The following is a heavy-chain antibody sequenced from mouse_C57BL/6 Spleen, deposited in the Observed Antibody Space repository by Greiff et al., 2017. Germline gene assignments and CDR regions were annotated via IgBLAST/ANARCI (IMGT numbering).Heavy chain of an antibody. J-gene: IGHJ2*01. Sequence: QVQLKQSGAELARPGASVTLSCKASGYTFTSYGISWVKQRTGQGLEWIGEIYPRSGNTYYNEKFKGKATLTADKSSSTAYMELRSLTSEDSAVYFCARSPIDYWGQGTTLTVSS. CDR2: IYPRSGNT. CDR3: ARSPIDY. CDR1: GYTFTSYG. V-gene: IGHV1-81*01.